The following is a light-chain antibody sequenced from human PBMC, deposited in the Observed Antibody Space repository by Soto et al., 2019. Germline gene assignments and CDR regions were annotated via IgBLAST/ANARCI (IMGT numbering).Light chain of an antibody. CDR1: PSNIGNNF. CDR2: DNY. J-gene: IGLJ2*01. CDR3: ATWDNLLSAGL. V-gene: IGLV1-51*01. Sequence: QSVLTQPPSASATPGQKVTISCSGGPSNIGNNFVSWYQRLPGTAPRVIIYDNYERPSGIPDRFSGSKSGTSATLDITGLQTGDEADYYCATWDNLLSAGLFGGGTKLTVL.